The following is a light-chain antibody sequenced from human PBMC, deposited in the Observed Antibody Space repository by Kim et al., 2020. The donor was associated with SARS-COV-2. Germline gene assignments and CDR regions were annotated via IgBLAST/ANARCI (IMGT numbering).Light chain of an antibody. V-gene: IGKV1-12*01. CDR2: SAS. CDR1: QSIGNW. J-gene: IGKJ4*01. CDR3: QQATGFPLS. Sequence: ASVGDRVTSTCRASQSIGNWLAWYQQKPGKVPKLLVYSASSLQSGVPSRFSGSGSGTEFTLTIDSLQPEDFATYYCQQATGFPLSFGGGTKVDIK.